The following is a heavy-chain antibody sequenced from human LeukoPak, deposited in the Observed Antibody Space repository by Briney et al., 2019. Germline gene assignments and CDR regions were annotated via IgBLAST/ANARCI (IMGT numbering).Heavy chain of an antibody. V-gene: IGHV5-51*01. D-gene: IGHD5-18*01. CDR1: GYSFTSYW. J-gene: IGHJ4*02. CDR3: VRSRGYSYGYSYYFDY. CDR2: IYPGDSET. Sequence: NPGESLRISCKGSGYSFTSYWISWVRQMPGKGLEWMGIIYPGDSETRYSPSFQGQVTISADKSISTAYLQWSSLKASDTAIYYCVRSRGYSYGYSYYFDYWGQGTLVTVSS.